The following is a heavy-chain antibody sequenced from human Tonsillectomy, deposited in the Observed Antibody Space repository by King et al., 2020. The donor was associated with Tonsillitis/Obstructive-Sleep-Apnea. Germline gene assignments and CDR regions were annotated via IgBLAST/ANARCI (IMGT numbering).Heavy chain of an antibody. CDR2: IDQDGREK. V-gene: IGHV3-7*02. D-gene: IGHD6-13*01. J-gene: IGHJ4*02. CDR1: GFTFSRYW. Sequence: VQLVEAGGGLVQPGGSLRLSCAASGFTFSRYWMTWVRQAPGKGLEWVAIIDQDGREKYFVDSVKGRFTISRDNAKNSLYLHMNSLRTEDTAVYYCAKYETAAGMIDYWGRGALVTVSS. CDR3: AKYETAAGMIDY.